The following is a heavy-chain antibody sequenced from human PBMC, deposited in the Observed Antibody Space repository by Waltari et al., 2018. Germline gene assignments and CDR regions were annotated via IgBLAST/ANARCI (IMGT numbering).Heavy chain of an antibody. CDR3: ARAKGYYYDSSGTPHY. CDR2: IIPILGIA. D-gene: IGHD3-22*01. Sequence: QVQLVQSGAEVKKPGSSVKVSCKASGGTFSSYTISWVRQAPGQGLEWMGRIIPILGIANYAQKFQGRVTITADKSTSTAYMELSSLRSEDTAVYYCARAKGYYYDSSGTPHYWGQGTLVTVSS. CDR1: GGTFSSYT. V-gene: IGHV1-69*02. J-gene: IGHJ4*02.